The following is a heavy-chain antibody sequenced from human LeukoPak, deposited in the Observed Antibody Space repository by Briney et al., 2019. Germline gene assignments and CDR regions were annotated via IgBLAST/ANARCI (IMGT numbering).Heavy chain of an antibody. D-gene: IGHD2-15*01. CDR3: LTAYSGRYFDL. J-gene: IGHJ2*01. CDR2: IYYSGST. CDR1: GGSISSGSYY. Sequence: SETLSLTCTVSGGSISSGSYYWGWIRLPPRKGLEWIATIYYSGSTYYNPSLKSRVTISVDTSKNQFSLKLSSVTAADTAVYYCLTAYSGRYFDLWGRGTLVTVSS. V-gene: IGHV4-39*01.